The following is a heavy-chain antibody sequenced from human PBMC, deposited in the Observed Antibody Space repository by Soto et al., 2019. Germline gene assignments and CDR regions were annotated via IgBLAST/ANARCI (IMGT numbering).Heavy chain of an antibody. CDR1: GFTFSSYA. J-gene: IGHJ6*02. CDR2: ISGSGGST. D-gene: IGHD6-13*01. CDR3: AKAKDFSSSWYDYYGMDV. V-gene: IGHV3-23*01. Sequence: GGSLRLSCAASGFTFSSYAMSWVRQAPGKGLEWVSAISGSGGSTYYADSVKGRFTISRDNSKNTLYLQMNSLRAEDTAVYYCAKAKDFSSSWYDYYGMDVWGQGTTVTVSS.